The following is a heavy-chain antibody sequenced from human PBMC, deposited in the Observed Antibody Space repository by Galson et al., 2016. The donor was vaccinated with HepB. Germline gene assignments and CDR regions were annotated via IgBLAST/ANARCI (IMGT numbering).Heavy chain of an antibody. D-gene: IGHD2-2*01. Sequence: SETLSLTCAVSGASVNSSNWWTWVRQAPGTGLEWIGEIYHTGTSNHNPSLLSRFTMSIDSSRNHFSLNLNSVTAADTAVYYCARASIVPGARMVFDSWGQGILVSVSS. CDR1: GASVNSSNW. J-gene: IGHJ5*01. V-gene: IGHV4-4*02. CDR3: ARASIVPGARMVFDS. CDR2: IYHTGTS.